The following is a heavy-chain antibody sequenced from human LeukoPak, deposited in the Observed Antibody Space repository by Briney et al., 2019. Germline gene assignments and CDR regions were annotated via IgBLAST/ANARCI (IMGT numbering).Heavy chain of an antibody. CDR1: GFTFSSYA. Sequence: PGRSLRLSCAASGFTFSSYAMHWVRQAPGKGLEWVANIKQDGSEKDYVDSVKGRFTISRDNAKNSLYLQMNSLRAEDTAVYYCARVSSLAVAGFFDYWGQGILVTVSS. V-gene: IGHV3-7*01. CDR3: ARVSSLAVAGFFDY. CDR2: IKQDGSEK. D-gene: IGHD6-19*01. J-gene: IGHJ4*02.